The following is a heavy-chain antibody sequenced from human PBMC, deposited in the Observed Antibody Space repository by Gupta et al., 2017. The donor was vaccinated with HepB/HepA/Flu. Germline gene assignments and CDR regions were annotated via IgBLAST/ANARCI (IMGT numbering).Heavy chain of an antibody. CDR3: ARVPRFDRCYFDY. CDR1: GFSISSSP. V-gene: IGHV3-33*01. D-gene: IGHD3-9*01. CDR2: RWYDGSSE. J-gene: IGHJ4*02. Sequence: QVHLVESGGGVVQPGGCLRLSCAASGFSISSSPIHWGRQAPGKGLEWVAVRWYDGSSEYYANSVNGRFTVSRDISKNTHYLQMDNLKAEDTALYYCARVPRFDRCYFDYWGQGTLVTVSS.